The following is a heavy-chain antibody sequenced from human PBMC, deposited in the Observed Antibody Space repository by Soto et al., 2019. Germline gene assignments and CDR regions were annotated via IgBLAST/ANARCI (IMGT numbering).Heavy chain of an antibody. Sequence: TQSLSCAVCGGSFSGYDWSWIRQPPGKGLEWIGEINHSGSTNYNPSLKSRVTISVDTSKNQFSLKLSSVTAADTAVYYCASGAYGSGSYFAYWFDPWGQGTLVTVSS. J-gene: IGHJ5*02. CDR1: GGSFSGYD. CDR2: INHSGST. D-gene: IGHD3-10*01. V-gene: IGHV4-34*01. CDR3: ASGAYGSGSYFAYWFDP.